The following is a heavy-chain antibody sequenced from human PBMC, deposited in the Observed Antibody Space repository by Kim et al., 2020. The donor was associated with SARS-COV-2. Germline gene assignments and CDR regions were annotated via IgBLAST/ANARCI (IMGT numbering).Heavy chain of an antibody. CDR2: IYYSGST. CDR1: GGSISSISYY. D-gene: IGHD6-19*01. Sequence: SETLSLTCTVSGGSISSISYYWGWIRQPPGKGLEWIGSIYYSGSTYYNPSLKSRVTISVDTSKNQFSLKLSSVTAADTAVYYCARRNSSGWYVYFDYWGQGTLVTVSS. V-gene: IGHV4-39*01. J-gene: IGHJ4*02. CDR3: ARRNSSGWYVYFDY.